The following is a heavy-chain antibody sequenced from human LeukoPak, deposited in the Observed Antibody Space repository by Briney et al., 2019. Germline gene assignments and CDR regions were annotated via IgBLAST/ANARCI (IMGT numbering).Heavy chain of an antibody. D-gene: IGHD1-26*01. CDR3: ARANIGYSGYDYYGLDV. CDR1: GFNFNDYS. CDR2: ISSGSSYT. Sequence: GGSLRLSCEVSGFNFNDYSMHWVRQAPGKGLEWVSSISSGSSYTYFADSVKGRFTISRDNAKNSLYLQMNSLRAEDTAVYYCARANIGYSGYDYYGLDVWGQGTTVTVSS. V-gene: IGHV3-21*01. J-gene: IGHJ6*02.